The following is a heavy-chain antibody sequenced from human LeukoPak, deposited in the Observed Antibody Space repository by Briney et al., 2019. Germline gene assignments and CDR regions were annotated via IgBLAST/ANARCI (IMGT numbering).Heavy chain of an antibody. D-gene: IGHD5-18*01. Sequence: TGGSLRLSCAASGFTFTIYAMTSVRQAPGKGLEWVSSINGRGDSTYYADSVKGRFTISRDNSKNTLYLQMNSLRAEDTAVYYCAKSPTRGYGYGPIDYWGQGTLVTVSS. J-gene: IGHJ4*02. CDR2: INGRGDST. V-gene: IGHV3-23*01. CDR1: GFTFTIYA. CDR3: AKSPTRGYGYGPIDY.